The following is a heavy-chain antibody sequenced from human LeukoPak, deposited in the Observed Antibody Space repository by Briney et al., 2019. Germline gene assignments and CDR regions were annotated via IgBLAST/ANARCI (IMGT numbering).Heavy chain of an antibody. V-gene: IGHV3-66*01. J-gene: IGHJ4*01. CDR3: ARDPRYFDY. CDR1: GFTVGSNY. Sequence: GGSLRLSCAASGFTVGSNYLTWVRQAPGKGLEWVSVIYSGGNTYYADSVKGRFTISRDNSKNTLYLQMNSLRAEDTAVYYCARDPRYFDYWGHGTLVTVSS. CDR2: IYSGGNT.